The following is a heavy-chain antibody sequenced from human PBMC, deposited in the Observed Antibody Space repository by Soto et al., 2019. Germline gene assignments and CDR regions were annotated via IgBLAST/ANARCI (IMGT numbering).Heavy chain of an antibody. Sequence: EVQLVESGGGLVQPAGCLRLSCAASRFTFSTYWMSWVRQAPGKGLEWVANIQQDGSEKYYVDSVKGRFTISRDNAKNSLYLQMNSLRAEDTAVYYCARGGRIRASGWFDYWGQGTLVTVSS. CDR1: RFTFSTYW. D-gene: IGHD6-19*01. CDR2: IQQDGSEK. J-gene: IGHJ4*02. V-gene: IGHV3-7*03. CDR3: ARGGRIRASGWFDY.